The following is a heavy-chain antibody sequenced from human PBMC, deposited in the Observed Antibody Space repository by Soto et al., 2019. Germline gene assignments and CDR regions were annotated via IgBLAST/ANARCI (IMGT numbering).Heavy chain of an antibody. J-gene: IGHJ2*01. CDR2: IIPIFGTA. CDR1: GGTFSSYA. D-gene: IGHD7-27*01. V-gene: IGHV1-69*06. CDR3: ASLGRDGLHYWYLDP. Sequence: ASVKVSCKASGGTFSSYAISWVRQAPGQGLEWMGGIIPIFGTANYAQKFQGRVTITADKSTSTAYMELSSLRSEDTAVYYCASLGRDGLHYWYLDPWGRGTLVTV.